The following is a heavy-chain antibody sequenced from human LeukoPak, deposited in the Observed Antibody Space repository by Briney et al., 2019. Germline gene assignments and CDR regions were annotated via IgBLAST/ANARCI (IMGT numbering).Heavy chain of an antibody. CDR1: GFTFSVYW. V-gene: IGHV3-74*01. CDR2: INSDGTST. D-gene: IGHD2-21*02. CDR3: ARGVRAIVVVTATFDY. J-gene: IGHJ4*02. Sequence: PGGSLRLSCAASGFTFSVYWMHWVRQAPGKGLVWVSRINSDGTSTNYADSVKGRFTISRDNAKNSLYLQMNSLRAEDTAVYYCARGVRAIVVVTATFDYWGQGTLVTVSS.